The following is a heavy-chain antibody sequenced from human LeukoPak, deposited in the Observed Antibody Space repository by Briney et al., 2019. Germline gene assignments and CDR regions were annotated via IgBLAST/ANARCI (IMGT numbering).Heavy chain of an antibody. J-gene: IGHJ4*02. CDR1: GYTFTSYG. D-gene: IGHD6-13*01. V-gene: IGHV1-18*01. CDR2: ISTYNGNT. CDR3: ARDGHKQQLVPELLY. Sequence: ASVKVSCKASGYTFTSYGISWVRQAPGQGLEWMGWISTYNGNTDYAQKLQDRVTMTTDTSTSTAYMELRSLRSDDTAVYYCARDGHKQQLVPELLYWGQGTLVTVSS.